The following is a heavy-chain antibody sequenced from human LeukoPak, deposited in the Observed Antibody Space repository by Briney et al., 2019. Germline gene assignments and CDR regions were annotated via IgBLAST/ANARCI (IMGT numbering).Heavy chain of an antibody. D-gene: IGHD3-9*01. Sequence: SETLSLTCTVSGGSISNSFYYWGWIRQPPGKGLEWIGEIYHSGSTNYNPSLKSRVTISVDKSKTQFSLKLSSVTAADTAVYYCARVDYDILTGLDYWGQGTLVTVSS. CDR3: ARVDYDILTGLDY. CDR2: IYHSGST. CDR1: GGSISNSFYY. V-gene: IGHV4-39*07. J-gene: IGHJ4*02.